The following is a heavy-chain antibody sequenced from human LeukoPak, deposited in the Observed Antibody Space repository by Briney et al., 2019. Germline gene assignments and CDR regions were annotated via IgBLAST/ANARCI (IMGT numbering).Heavy chain of an antibody. D-gene: IGHD3-22*01. Sequence: PGESLKISCKGSGYSFTSYWIGWVRQMPGQGLEWMGVIYPGDSDTRYSPSFQGQVTISADKSISTAYLQWSSLKASDTAMYYCARGDYYDSSGLDYWGQGTLVTVSS. CDR2: IYPGDSDT. CDR3: ARGDYYDSSGLDY. CDR1: GYSFTSYW. J-gene: IGHJ4*02. V-gene: IGHV5-51*01.